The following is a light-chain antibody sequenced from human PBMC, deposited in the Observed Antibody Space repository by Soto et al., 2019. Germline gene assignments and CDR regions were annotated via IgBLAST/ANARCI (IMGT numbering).Light chain of an antibody. CDR3: QQYGSSPWT. V-gene: IGKV3-20*01. Sequence: EIVLTQSPGTLSLSPWERATLXCMASQSVSSSYLAWYQQKPGQAPRLLIYGASSRATGIPDRFSGSGSGTDFTLTISRLEPEDFAVYYCQQYGSSPWTFGQGTKVDIK. CDR1: QSVSSSY. CDR2: GAS. J-gene: IGKJ1*01.